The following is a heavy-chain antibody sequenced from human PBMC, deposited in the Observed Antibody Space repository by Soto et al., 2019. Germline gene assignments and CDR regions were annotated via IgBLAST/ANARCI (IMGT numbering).Heavy chain of an antibody. J-gene: IGHJ4*02. CDR3: TRIWYSGSYFDY. D-gene: IGHD1-26*01. Sequence: SLRLSCTASGFTFGDYAMSWVRQAPGKGLEWVGFIRSKAYGGTTEYAASVKGRFTISRDDSKSIAYLQMNSLKTEDTAVYYCTRIWYSGSYFDYWGQGTLVTVSS. V-gene: IGHV3-49*04. CDR1: GFTFGDYA. CDR2: IRSKAYGGTT.